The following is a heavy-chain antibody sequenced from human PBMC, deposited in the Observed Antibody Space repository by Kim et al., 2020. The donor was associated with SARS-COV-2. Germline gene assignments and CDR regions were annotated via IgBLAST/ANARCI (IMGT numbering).Heavy chain of an antibody. Sequence: YYTPSLKSRVTISVDTSKNQFSLKLSSVTAADTAVYYCARQSPLVPYFDYWGQGTLVTVSS. J-gene: IGHJ4*02. CDR3: ARQSPLVPYFDY. V-gene: IGHV4-39*01. D-gene: IGHD6-13*01.